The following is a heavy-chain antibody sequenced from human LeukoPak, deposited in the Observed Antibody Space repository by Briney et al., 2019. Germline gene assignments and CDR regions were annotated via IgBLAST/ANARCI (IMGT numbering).Heavy chain of an antibody. CDR1: GFTFSSYA. V-gene: IGHV3-30*04. J-gene: IGHJ4*02. D-gene: IGHD2-15*01. CDR2: ISYDGSNK. Sequence: GGSLRLSCAASGFTFSSYAMHWVRQAPGKGLEWVAVISYDGSNKYYADSVKGRFTISRDNSKNTLYLQVNSLRAEDTAVYYCAKGGPYCSGGSCLSYFDSWGQGTLVTVSS. CDR3: AKGGPYCSGGSCLSYFDS.